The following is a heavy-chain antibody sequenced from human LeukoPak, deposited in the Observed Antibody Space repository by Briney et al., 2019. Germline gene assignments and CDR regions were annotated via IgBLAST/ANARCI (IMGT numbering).Heavy chain of an antibody. CDR2: IRNKVYGGTT. CDR1: GFTFGDYA. J-gene: IGHJ4*02. Sequence: GGSLRLSCTTSGFTFGDYALTWVRQAPGRGLEWVGFIRNKVYGGTTEYAASVKGRFTISRDDSKSIAFLQMNSLTTEDTAVYYCTRQYSSSWVIDYWGQGTLVTVSS. D-gene: IGHD6-13*01. CDR3: TRQYSSSWVIDY. V-gene: IGHV3-49*04.